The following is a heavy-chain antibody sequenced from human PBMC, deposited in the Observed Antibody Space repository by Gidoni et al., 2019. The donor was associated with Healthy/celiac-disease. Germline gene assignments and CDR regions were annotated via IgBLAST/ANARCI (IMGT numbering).Heavy chain of an antibody. D-gene: IGHD5-12*01. CDR3: ARISRLRPRAFDI. V-gene: IGHV2-26*01. J-gene: IGHJ3*02. Sequence: QVTLKESGPVLVKPTETLTLTCTVPWFSLSNARMGVSWIRQPPGKALEWLAHIFSNDEKSNSTSPKSRLTISKDTSKSQVVLTMTNMDPVDTATYYCARISRLRPRAFDIWGQGTMVTVSS. CDR1: WFSLSNARMG. CDR2: IFSNDEK.